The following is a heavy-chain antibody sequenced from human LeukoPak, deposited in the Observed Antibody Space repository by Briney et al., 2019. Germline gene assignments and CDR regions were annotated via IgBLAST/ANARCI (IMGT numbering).Heavy chain of an antibody. CDR3: AKDRAALPVTTYNFDF. V-gene: IGHV3-23*01. Sequence: GGSLRLSCAASEITFSDYAMNWVRQAPGKGLQWVSVISGSGTGTYYADSVRGRFTISRDNSKNTLYLQMNNLGAEDTAVYYCAKDRAALPVTTYNFDFWGQGTLVTVSS. J-gene: IGHJ4*02. CDR2: ISGSGTGT. CDR1: EITFSDYA. D-gene: IGHD2-2*01.